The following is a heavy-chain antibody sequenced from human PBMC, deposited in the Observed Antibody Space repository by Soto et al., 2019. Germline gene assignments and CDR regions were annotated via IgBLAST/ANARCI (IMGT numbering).Heavy chain of an antibody. J-gene: IGHJ4*02. V-gene: IGHV4-39*01. Sequence: QLQLQESGPGLVKPSETLSLTCSVSGDSINSDKYYWGWIRKPPGKGLEWIGSIYFRGNTYYNPSLQIRVTISLDKSKSQFSLKLNSVTAADSAVYFCARLEGLATISYYFDFWGQGALVTVSS. CDR3: ARLEGLATISYYFDF. D-gene: IGHD3-9*01. CDR1: GDSINSDKYY. CDR2: IYFRGNT.